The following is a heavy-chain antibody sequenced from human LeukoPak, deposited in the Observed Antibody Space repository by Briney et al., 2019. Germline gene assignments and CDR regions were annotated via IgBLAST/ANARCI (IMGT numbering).Heavy chain of an antibody. CDR1: GFTFSSCW. J-gene: IGHJ4*02. CDR2: IKQDGSEK. D-gene: IGHD3-16*01. Sequence: PGGSLRLSCAASGFTFSSCWMNWVRQAPGKGLEWVANIKQDGSEKYYVDSVKGRFTISIDNAKNSLYLQMNSLRAEDTAVYYCARDSDVPFDYWGQGTLVTVSS. V-gene: IGHV3-7*01. CDR3: ARDSDVPFDY.